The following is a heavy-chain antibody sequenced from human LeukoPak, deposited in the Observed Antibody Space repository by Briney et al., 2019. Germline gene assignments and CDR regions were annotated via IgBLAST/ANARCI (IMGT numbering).Heavy chain of an antibody. CDR3: ARDCSGGSCYAEDY. CDR1: GFTFSSYG. Sequence: PGRSLRLSCAASGFTFSSYGMPWVRQAPGKGLEWVAVIWYDGSNKYYADSVKGRFTISRDNSKNTLYLQMNSLRAEDTAVYYCARDCSGGSCYAEDYWGQGTLVTVSS. V-gene: IGHV3-33*01. J-gene: IGHJ4*02. D-gene: IGHD2-15*01. CDR2: IWYDGSNK.